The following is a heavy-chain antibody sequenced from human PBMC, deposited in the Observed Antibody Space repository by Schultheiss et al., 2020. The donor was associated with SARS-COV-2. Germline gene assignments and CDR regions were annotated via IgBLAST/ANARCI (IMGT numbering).Heavy chain of an antibody. CDR1: GYTFTGYY. Sequence: ASVKVSCKASGYTFTGYYMHWVRQATGQGLEWMGWMNPTSGDIGYAQKFQGRVTMTRDTSISTAYMELSSLRSEDTAVYYCARDMTTVPYSGYYYGMDVWGQGTTVTVSS. CDR3: ARDMTTVPYSGYYYGMDV. J-gene: IGHJ6*02. D-gene: IGHD4-17*01. V-gene: IGHV1-2*02. CDR2: MNPTSGDI.